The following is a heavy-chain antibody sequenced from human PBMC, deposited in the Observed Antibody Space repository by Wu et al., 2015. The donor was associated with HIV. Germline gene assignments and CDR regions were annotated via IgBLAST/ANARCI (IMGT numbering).Heavy chain of an antibody. CDR3: ARKTSTGYGP. D-gene: IGHD5-12*01. J-gene: IGHJ5*02. CDR1: GDTFSSHS. Sequence: QVQLVQSGAEAKKPGSSVKVSCKASGDTFSSHSISWVRQAPGQGPEWMGRIIPLFGTTIYAQKFQGRVTITADEPTSTAYMELSSLTSDDTAIYYCARKTSTGYGPWGQGTLVTVSS. CDR2: IIPLFGTT. V-gene: IGHV1-69*13.